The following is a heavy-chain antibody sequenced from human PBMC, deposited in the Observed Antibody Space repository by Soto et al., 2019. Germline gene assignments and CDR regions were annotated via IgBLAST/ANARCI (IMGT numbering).Heavy chain of an antibody. V-gene: IGHV4-31*03. CDR2: IYYSGST. Sequence: QVQLQESGPGLVKPSQTLSLTCTVSGGSISSGGYYWSWIRQHPGKGLEWIGYIYYSGSTYYNPSLKSRVTISVDTSKNQFSLKLSSVSAADTAVYYCARAGDSLRSGGSCCADAFDIWGQGTMVTVSS. CDR1: GGSISSGGYY. D-gene: IGHD2-15*01. CDR3: ARAGDSLRSGGSCCADAFDI. J-gene: IGHJ3*02.